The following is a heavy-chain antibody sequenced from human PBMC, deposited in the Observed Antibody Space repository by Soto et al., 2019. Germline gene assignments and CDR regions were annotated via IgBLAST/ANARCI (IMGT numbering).Heavy chain of an antibody. J-gene: IGHJ4*02. CDR2: VSTSGRST. V-gene: IGHV3-64D*06. D-gene: IGHD3-16*01. CDR3: VKQAHGLGGVAFGY. CDR1: GFIFSEST. Sequence: GGALRLSCSASGFIFSESTIYWVRQVPGKGLEAISAVSTSGRSTYYADSVKDRFTISRDNSKNTLFLQMGSLRPEDTAIYYCVKQAHGLGGVAFGYWGQGTQVTVS.